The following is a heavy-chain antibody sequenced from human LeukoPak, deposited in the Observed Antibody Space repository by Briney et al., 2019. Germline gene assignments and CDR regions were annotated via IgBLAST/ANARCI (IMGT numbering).Heavy chain of an antibody. D-gene: IGHD4/OR15-4a*01. CDR1: GFTFSSYA. CDR2: ISYDGSNK. V-gene: IGHV3-30*04. CDR3: ARSMVAPIDY. Sequence: PGGSLRLSCAASGFTFSSYAMHWVRQAPGKGLEWVAVISYDGSNKYYADSVKGRFTISRDNSKNTLYLQMNSLRAEDTAVYYCARSMVAPIDYWGQGTLVTVSS. J-gene: IGHJ4*02.